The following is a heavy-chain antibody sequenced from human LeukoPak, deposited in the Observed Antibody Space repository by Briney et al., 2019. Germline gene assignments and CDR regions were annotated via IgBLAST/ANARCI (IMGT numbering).Heavy chain of an antibody. D-gene: IGHD6-19*01. CDR1: GASITTHY. CDR2: FYYSGGT. V-gene: IGHV4-59*11. Sequence: SETLSLTCSVSGASITTHYWNWVRQSPGKGLEWIGCFYYSGGTNYNPSLKSRVTISVDTSKNQFSLKLSSVTAADTAVYYCARGYSSGWLFDYWGQGTLVTVSS. CDR3: ARGYSSGWLFDY. J-gene: IGHJ4*02.